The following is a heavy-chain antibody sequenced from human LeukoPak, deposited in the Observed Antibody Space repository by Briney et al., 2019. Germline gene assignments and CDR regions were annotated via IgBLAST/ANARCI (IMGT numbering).Heavy chain of an antibody. V-gene: IGHV1-8*01. CDR1: GYTFTSYD. Sequence: ASVKVSCKASGYTFTSYDINWVRQATGQGLEWMGWMNPNSGNTGYAQKLQGRVTMTRNTSISTAYMELSSLRSEDTAVYYCARGREIQLWSSPGAWGQGTLVIVSS. CDR2: MNPNSGNT. J-gene: IGHJ5*02. CDR3: ARGREIQLWSSPGA. D-gene: IGHD5-18*01.